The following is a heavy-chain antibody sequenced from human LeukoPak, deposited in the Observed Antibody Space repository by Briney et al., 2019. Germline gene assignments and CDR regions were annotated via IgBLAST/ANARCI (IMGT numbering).Heavy chain of an antibody. D-gene: IGHD3-10*01. V-gene: IGHV4-34*01. Sequence: GSLRLSCTASGFTFGDYDMSWIRQPPGKGLEWIGENNHSGSTNYNPSLKSRVTISVDTSKNQFSLKLSSVTAADTAVYYCARVPGEYYGMDVWGQGTTVTVSS. CDR2: NNHSGST. CDR1: GFTFGDYD. J-gene: IGHJ6*02. CDR3: ARVPGEYYGMDV.